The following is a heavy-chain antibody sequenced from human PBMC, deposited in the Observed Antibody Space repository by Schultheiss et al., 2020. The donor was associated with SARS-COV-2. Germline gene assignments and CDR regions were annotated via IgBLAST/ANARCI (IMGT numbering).Heavy chain of an antibody. V-gene: IGHV3-9*01. Sequence: SLRLSCAASGFTFDDYAMHWVRQAPGKGLEWVSGISWNSGSIGYADSVKGRFTISRDNSKNTLYLQMNSLKTEDTAVYYCTTDLLGYCSGGSCYSCDYWGQGTLVTVSS. CDR1: GFTFDDYA. D-gene: IGHD2-15*01. CDR2: ISWNSGSI. J-gene: IGHJ4*02. CDR3: TTDLLGYCSGGSCYSCDY.